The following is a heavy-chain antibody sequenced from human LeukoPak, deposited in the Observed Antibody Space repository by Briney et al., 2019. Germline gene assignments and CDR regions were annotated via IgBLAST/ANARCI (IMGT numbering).Heavy chain of an antibody. Sequence: PGGSLRLSCAASGFTVSSYSVNWVRQAPGKGLEWVSSISSSSSYIYYADSVKGRFTISRDNAKNSLYLQMNSLRAEDTAVYYCARGRYYDSSGNNFDYWGQETLVTVSS. CDR3: ARGRYYDSSGNNFDY. V-gene: IGHV3-21*01. D-gene: IGHD3-22*01. CDR2: ISSSSSYI. CDR1: GFTVSSYS. J-gene: IGHJ4*02.